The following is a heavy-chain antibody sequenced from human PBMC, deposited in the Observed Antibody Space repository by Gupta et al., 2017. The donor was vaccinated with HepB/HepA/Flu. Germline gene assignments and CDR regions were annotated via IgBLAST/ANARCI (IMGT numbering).Heavy chain of an antibody. D-gene: IGHD6-13*01. CDR1: GFTFGDFA. J-gene: IGHJ1*01. V-gene: IGHV3-49*04. Sequence: VQLVESGGGLVQPGRSLRLSCTTSGFTFGDFAMTWVRQVPGKGLEWVGFIRSRAYGGTTEYAASVKGRFTISRDDSTSIAYLQMNSLKTEDRARDYGTGGKYTSSWYDDWGQGTRGTVSS. CDR3: TGGKYTSSWYDD. CDR2: IRSRAYGGTT.